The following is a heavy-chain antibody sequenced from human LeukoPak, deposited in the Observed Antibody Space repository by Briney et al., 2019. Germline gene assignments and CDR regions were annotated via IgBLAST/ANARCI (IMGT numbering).Heavy chain of an antibody. Sequence: SVKVSCKASGGTFSSYAISWVRQAPGQGLEWMGGIVPIFGTANYAQKFQGRVTITTDESTSTAYMELSSLRSEDTAVYYCARYDPLYGSGSYLDYWGQGTLVTVSS. CDR1: GGTFSSYA. J-gene: IGHJ4*02. D-gene: IGHD3-10*01. V-gene: IGHV1-69*05. CDR3: ARYDPLYGSGSYLDY. CDR2: IVPIFGTA.